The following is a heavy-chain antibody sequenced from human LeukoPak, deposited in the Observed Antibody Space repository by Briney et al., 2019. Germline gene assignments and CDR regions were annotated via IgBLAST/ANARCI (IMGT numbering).Heavy chain of an antibody. CDR1: GGSISSYY. CDR3: ARMARHGYTYPYYFDY. V-gene: IGHV4-59*01. D-gene: IGHD5-18*01. Sequence: SETLSLTCTVSGGSISSYYWSWIRQPPGKGLEWIGYIYYSGSTNYNPSLKSRVTISVDTSKNQFSLKLSSVTAADTAVYYCARMARHGYTYPYYFDYWGQGTLVTVSS. J-gene: IGHJ4*02. CDR2: IYYSGST.